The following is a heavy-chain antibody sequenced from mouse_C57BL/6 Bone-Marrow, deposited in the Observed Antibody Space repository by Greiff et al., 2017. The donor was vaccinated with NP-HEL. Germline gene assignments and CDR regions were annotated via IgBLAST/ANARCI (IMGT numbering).Heavy chain of an antibody. CDR1: GFSFNTYA. CDR3: VRQDGEDYYAMDY. Sequence: EVHLVESGGGLVQPKGSLKLSCAASGFSFNTYAMNWVRQAPGKGLEWVARIRSKSNNYATYYADSVKDRFTISRDDSESMLYLQMNNLKTEDTAMYYCVRQDGEDYYAMDYWGQGTSVTVSS. V-gene: IGHV10-1*01. CDR2: IRSKSNNYAT. D-gene: IGHD1-2*01. J-gene: IGHJ4*01.